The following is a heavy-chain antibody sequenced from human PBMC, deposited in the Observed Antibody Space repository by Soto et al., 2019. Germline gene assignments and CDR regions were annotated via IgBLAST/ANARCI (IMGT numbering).Heavy chain of an antibody. CDR1: GYSFTTYW. J-gene: IGHJ4*02. CDR2: IFPGDSDI. Sequence: GESLKISCKGSGYSFTTYWIAWVRQMPGKGLEWMGIIFPGDSDIRYGPSFQGHVAISADKSISTAYLQWSSLEASDTAMYYCARSLHGYGYAFWGQGTMVTVSS. D-gene: IGHD5-12*01. V-gene: IGHV5-51*01. CDR3: ARSLHGYGYAF.